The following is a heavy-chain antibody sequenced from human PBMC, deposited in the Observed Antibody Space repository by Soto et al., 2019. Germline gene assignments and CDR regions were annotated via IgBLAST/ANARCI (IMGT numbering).Heavy chain of an antibody. D-gene: IGHD6-19*01. CDR3: TTDHLSNGGWYNFDY. J-gene: IGHJ4*02. CDR1: GFTFSNAW. CDR2: IKSKTDGGTT. Sequence: EVQLVESGGGLVKPGGSLRLSCAASGFTFSNAWMNWVRQAPGKGLEWVGRIKSKTDGGTTDYAAPVKGRFTISRDDSKNTLYLLMNSLKTEDTAVYYCTTDHLSNGGWYNFDYWGQGTLVTVSS. V-gene: IGHV3-15*07.